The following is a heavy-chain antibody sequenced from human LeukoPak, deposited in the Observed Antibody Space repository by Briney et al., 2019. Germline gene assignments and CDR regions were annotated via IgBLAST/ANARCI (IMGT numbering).Heavy chain of an antibody. CDR1: GYTFTGYY. CDR2: INPNSGGT. D-gene: IGHD6-19*01. CDR3: ARDSSGWHYFDY. J-gene: IGHJ4*02. Sequence: ASVKVSCKASGYTFTGYYIHWIRQALRQGLEWMGRINPNSGGTNYAQNFLGRVTMTRDTSTSTAYMELSRLRSDDTAVYYCARDSSGWHYFDYWGQGTLVTVSS. V-gene: IGHV1-2*06.